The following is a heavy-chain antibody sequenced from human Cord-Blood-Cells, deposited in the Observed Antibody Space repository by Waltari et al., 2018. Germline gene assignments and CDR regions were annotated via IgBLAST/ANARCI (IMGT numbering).Heavy chain of an antibody. CDR2: IYPGHSDT. V-gene: IGHV5-51*01. CDR3: ARPAMVRGVITPLDGAFDI. Sequence: EVQLVQSGAEVKKPGESLKISCKGSGYSFTSYWIGWVRQMPGKGLEWMGIIYPGHSDTRYSPSFQGQVTISADKSISTAYLQWSSLKASDTAMYYCARPAMVRGVITPLDGAFDIWGQGTMVTVSS. CDR1: GYSFTSYW. J-gene: IGHJ3*02. D-gene: IGHD3-10*01.